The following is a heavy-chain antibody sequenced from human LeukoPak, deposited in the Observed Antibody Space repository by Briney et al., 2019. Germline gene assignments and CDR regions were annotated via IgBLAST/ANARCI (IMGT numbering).Heavy chain of an antibody. CDR3: ASIDYDFWSGYGYFFDY. J-gene: IGHJ4*02. Sequence: ASVKVSCKASGYTFTGYYMHWVRQAPGQGLEWMGWINPNSGGTNYAQKFQGRVTMTRDTSISTAYMELSRPRSDDTAVYYCASIDYDFWSGYGYFFDYWGQGTLVTVSS. CDR2: INPNSGGT. D-gene: IGHD3-3*01. V-gene: IGHV1-2*02. CDR1: GYTFTGYY.